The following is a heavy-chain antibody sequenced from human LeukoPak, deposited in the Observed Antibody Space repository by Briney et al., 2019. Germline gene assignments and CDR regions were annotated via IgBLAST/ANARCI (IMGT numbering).Heavy chain of an antibody. Sequence: ASVKVSCKASGGTFSSYAISWVRQAPGQGLEWLGWMSPTSGDTGYAEEFQGRVTMTRDISKNTAYMELTGLTSGDTAIYYCARGESALWFGEVNPWGQGTLVVVSS. D-gene: IGHD3-10*01. V-gene: IGHV1-8*02. J-gene: IGHJ4*02. CDR1: GGTFSSYA. CDR3: ARGESALWFGEVNP. CDR2: MSPTSGDT.